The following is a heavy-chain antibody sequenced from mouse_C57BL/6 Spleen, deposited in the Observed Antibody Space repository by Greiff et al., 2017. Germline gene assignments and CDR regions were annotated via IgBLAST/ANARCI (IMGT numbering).Heavy chain of an antibody. CDR1: GFTFSSYA. Sequence: EVQGVESGEGLVKPGGSLKLSCAASGFTFSSYAMSWVRQTPEKRLEWVAYISSGGDYIYYADTVKGRFTISRDNARNTLYLQMSSLKSEDTAMYYCTRDSLYGNYFLNFDYWGQGTTLTVSS. J-gene: IGHJ2*01. D-gene: IGHD2-1*01. CDR3: TRDSLYGNYFLNFDY. V-gene: IGHV5-9-1*02. CDR2: ISSGGDYI.